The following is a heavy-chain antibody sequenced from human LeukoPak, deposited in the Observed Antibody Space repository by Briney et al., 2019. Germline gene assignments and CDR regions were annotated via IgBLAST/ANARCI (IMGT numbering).Heavy chain of an antibody. CDR1: GFTVRNNY. Sequence: TGGSLRLSCAASGFTVRNNYMSWVRQAPGKGLEWVSVIYSGGSTYYADSVKGRFTISRDNSKNTLYLQMNSLRAEDTAVYFCATGERMVRGDGVDYWGQGTPVTVSS. J-gene: IGHJ4*02. CDR3: ATGERMVRGDGVDY. D-gene: IGHD3-10*01. CDR2: IYSGGST. V-gene: IGHV3-66*01.